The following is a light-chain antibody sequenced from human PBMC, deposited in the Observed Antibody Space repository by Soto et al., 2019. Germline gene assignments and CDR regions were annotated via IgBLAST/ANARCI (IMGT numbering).Light chain of an antibody. J-gene: IGKJ3*01. CDR3: QQYNNWAGT. V-gene: IGKV3-15*01. Sequence: EIVMTQSPATLSVSPGEGATLSCRSSQSVSSNLAWYQQKPGQAPRLLIYGASTRATGIPARFSGSGSGTEFTLTISSLQSEAFAVYCCQQYNNWAGTFGPGTKVDIK. CDR2: GAS. CDR1: QSVSSN.